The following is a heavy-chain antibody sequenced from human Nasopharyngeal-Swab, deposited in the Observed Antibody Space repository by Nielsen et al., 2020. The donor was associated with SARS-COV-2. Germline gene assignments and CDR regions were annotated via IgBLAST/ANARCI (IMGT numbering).Heavy chain of an antibody. D-gene: IGHD1-7*01. CDR1: SGSINPYY. Sequence: SETLSLTCTVSSGSINPYYWSWIRQPPGKGLEWIGHISYSGSTHYDPSFRSRVTMSVDTSKNQFSLKLTSVTAADTAVYYCVRHEGGTTLDYWGQGTLVTVSS. V-gene: IGHV4-59*08. J-gene: IGHJ4*02. CDR3: VRHEGGTTLDY. CDR2: ISYSGST.